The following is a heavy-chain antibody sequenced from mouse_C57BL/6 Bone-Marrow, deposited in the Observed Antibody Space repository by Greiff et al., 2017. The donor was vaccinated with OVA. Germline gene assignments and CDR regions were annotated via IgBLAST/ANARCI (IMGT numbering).Heavy chain of an antibody. V-gene: IGHV1-52*01. CDR2: IDPSDSET. CDR1: GYTFTSYW. Sequence: QVQLQQPGAELVRPGSSVKLSCKASGYTFTSYWMHWVKQRPIQGLEWIGNIDPSDSETHYNQKFKDKATLTVDKTSSTAYMQLSSLTSEDSAVYYCAREVTTRRHFDYWGQGTTLTVSS. CDR3: AREVTTRRHFDY. J-gene: IGHJ2*01. D-gene: IGHD2-3*01.